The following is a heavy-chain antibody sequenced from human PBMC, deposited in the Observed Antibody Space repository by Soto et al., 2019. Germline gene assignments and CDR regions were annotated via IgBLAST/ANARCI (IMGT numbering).Heavy chain of an antibody. V-gene: IGHV4-34*01. Sequence: QVQLQQWGAGLLKPSETLSLTCAVYGGFVSSGSYYWSWIRQPPGKVLEWIGEMSHSGGTHFNPSLKSRGTITVDTSKNQFSLKMSSVTAADTALYYCARVERGTATTVVAAFDIWGPGTMVTVSS. CDR3: ARVERGTATTVVAAFDI. CDR1: GGFVSSGSYY. CDR2: MSHSGGT. D-gene: IGHD1-1*01. J-gene: IGHJ3*02.